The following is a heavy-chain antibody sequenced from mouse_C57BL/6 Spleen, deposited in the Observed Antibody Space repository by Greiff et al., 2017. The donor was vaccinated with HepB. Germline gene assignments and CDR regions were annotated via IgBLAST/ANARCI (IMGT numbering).Heavy chain of an antibody. J-gene: IGHJ2*01. CDR1: GYAFSSYW. Sequence: QVQLQQSGAELVKPGASVKISCKASGYAFSSYWMNWVKQRPGKGLEWIGQIYPGDGDTNYNGKFKGKATLTADKSSSTAYMQLSSLTSEDSAVYFCARGLGGSSLYYFDYWGQGTTLTVSS. V-gene: IGHV1-80*01. CDR2: IYPGDGDT. CDR3: ARGLGGSSLYYFDY. D-gene: IGHD1-1*01.